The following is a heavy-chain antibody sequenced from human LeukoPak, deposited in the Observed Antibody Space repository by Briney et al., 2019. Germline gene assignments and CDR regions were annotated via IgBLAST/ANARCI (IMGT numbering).Heavy chain of an antibody. D-gene: IGHD3-10*01. V-gene: IGHV1-2*02. CDR3: ARAMVRGVNYFDY. J-gene: IGHJ4*02. Sequence: ASVKVSCTSSGYTFTFHYMYWVRQAPGQGREWMGWINPNSGGTNYAQKFQGRVTMTRDTSISTAYMELSRLRSDDTAVYYCARAMVRGVNYFDYWGQGTLVTVSS. CDR1: GYTFTFHY. CDR2: INPNSGGT.